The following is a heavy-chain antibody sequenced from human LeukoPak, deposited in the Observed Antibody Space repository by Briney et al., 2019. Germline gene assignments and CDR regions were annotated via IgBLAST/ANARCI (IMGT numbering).Heavy chain of an antibody. CDR2: IYYSGST. J-gene: IGHJ6*02. CDR3: ARENDAYYYGMDV. Sequence: TLSLTCAVYGGSFSGYYWSWIRQHPGKGLEWIGYIYYSGSTYYNPSLKSRVTISVDTSKNQFSLKLSSVTAADTAVYYCARENDAYYYGMDVWGQGTTVTVSS. CDR1: GGSFSGYY. V-gene: IGHV4-31*11. D-gene: IGHD2-8*01.